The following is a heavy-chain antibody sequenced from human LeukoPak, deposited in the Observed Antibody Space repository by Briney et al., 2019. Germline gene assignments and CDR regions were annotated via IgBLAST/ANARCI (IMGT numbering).Heavy chain of an antibody. V-gene: IGHV3-23*01. CDR2: VSGHGGKT. CDR3: AKANSGTSYYFDY. J-gene: IGHJ4*02. Sequence: GGSLRLSCAASGFTFSSYAMTWVRQAPGEGLEWVSAVSGHGGKTYYAESVKGRFTISRDNSNNILFLQMNSLRAEDTALYYCAKANSGTSYYFDYWGQGTLVTVSS. D-gene: IGHD3-10*01. CDR1: GFTFSSYA.